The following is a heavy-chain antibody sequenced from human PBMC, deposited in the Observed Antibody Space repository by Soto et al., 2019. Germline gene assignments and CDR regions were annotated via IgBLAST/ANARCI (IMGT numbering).Heavy chain of an antibody. CDR3: AASSEYVWGSYRSIDY. Sequence: QVQLQESGPGLVKPSQTLSLTCTVSGGSISSGDYYWIWIRQHPGQGLLWIGYIYYSGSTYYNPSRKSRVTISVDTSKNQFSLKLSSVTAADTAVYYCAASSEYVWGSYRSIDYWGQGTLVTVSS. D-gene: IGHD3-16*02. CDR2: IYYSGST. V-gene: IGHV4-30-4*01. J-gene: IGHJ4*02. CDR1: GGSISSGDYY.